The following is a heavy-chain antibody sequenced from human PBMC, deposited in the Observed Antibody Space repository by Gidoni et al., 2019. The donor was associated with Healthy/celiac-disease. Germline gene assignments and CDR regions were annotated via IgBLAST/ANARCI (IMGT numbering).Heavy chain of an antibody. CDR3: ARGTGPYYGA. J-gene: IGHJ5*02. CDR2: INHSGST. D-gene: IGHD4-17*01. CDR1: GGSFSGYH. V-gene: IGHV4-34*01. Sequence: QVQLQQWGAGLLKPSETLSLTCAVYGGSFSGYHWSWIRQPPGKGLEWIGEINHSGSTNSNPSLKSRVTISVDTSKNQFSLKLSSVTAADTAVYYCARGTGPYYGAWGQGTLVTVSS.